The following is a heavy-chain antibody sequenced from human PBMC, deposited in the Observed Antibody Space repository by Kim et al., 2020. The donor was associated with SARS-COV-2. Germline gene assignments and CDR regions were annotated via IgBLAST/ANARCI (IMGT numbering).Heavy chain of an antibody. Sequence: PSETLSLTCAVYGGSFSGYYWSWIRQPPGKGLEWIGEINHSGSTNYNPSLKSRVTISIDTSKNQFSLNLNSVTAADTAVYYCAAPRDLYWYFGLWGRGTVVTVSS. CDR3: AAPRDLYWYFGL. CDR2: INHSGST. V-gene: IGHV4-34*01. J-gene: IGHJ2*01. CDR1: GGSFSGYY.